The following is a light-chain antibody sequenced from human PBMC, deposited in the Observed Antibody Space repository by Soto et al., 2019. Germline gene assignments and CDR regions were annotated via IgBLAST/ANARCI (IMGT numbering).Light chain of an antibody. V-gene: IGKV1-6*01. J-gene: IGKJ1*01. CDR1: QDIRNA. CDR3: LQDYNYPWT. CDR2: AAS. Sequence: AIQVTQSPSSLSASVGDRVTITCRASQDIRNALGWYQQKPGKAPKLLIYAASSLQSGVPSRFAGSGSGTDFTLTISSLQPEDFASYYCLQDYNYPWTFGQGTKVEIK.